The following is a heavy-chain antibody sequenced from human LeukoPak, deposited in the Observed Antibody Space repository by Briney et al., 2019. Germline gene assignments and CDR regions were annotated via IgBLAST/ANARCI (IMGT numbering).Heavy chain of an antibody. Sequence: GGSLRLSCAAPGFTFSSYAMSWVRQAPGKGLEWVSAISGSGGSTYYADSVKGRFTISRDNSKNTLYLRMNSLRAEDTAVYFSAKDIVVLMVYAISFDYWGQGTLVTVSS. CDR1: GFTFSSYA. CDR3: AKDIVVLMVYAISFDY. D-gene: IGHD2-8*01. V-gene: IGHV3-23*01. CDR2: ISGSGGST. J-gene: IGHJ4*02.